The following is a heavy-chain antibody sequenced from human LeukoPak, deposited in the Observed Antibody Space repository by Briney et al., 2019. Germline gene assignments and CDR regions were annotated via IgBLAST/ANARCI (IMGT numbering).Heavy chain of an antibody. Sequence: KASETLSLTCTVSGYSITSGSFWAWIRQPPGKVLEYLGIIYHRVGTHYNPSLKSRVTMSVETSTNQFFLNLTSVTAADTAVYYCARVVVEGGRARNSGIPRFDHWGQGTLVTVSS. D-gene: IGHD2-15*01. V-gene: IGHV4-38-2*02. CDR1: GYSITSGSF. CDR3: ARVVVEGGRARNSGIPRFDH. J-gene: IGHJ4*02. CDR2: IYHRVGT.